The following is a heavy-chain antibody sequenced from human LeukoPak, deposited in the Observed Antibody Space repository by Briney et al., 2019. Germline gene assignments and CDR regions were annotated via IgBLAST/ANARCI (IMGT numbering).Heavy chain of an antibody. V-gene: IGHV5-51*01. D-gene: IGHD6-19*01. CDR3: ARHHRLPGRGKQWLVRNPNFDY. CDR2: IYPGDSDT. J-gene: IGHJ4*02. CDR1: GYSFTSYW. Sequence: GESLRISCKGSGYSFTSYWIGWVRQMPGKGLEWMGIIYPGDSDTRYSPSFQGQVTISADKSISTAYLQWSSLKASDTAVYYCARHHRLPGRGKQWLVRNPNFDYWGQGTLVTVSS.